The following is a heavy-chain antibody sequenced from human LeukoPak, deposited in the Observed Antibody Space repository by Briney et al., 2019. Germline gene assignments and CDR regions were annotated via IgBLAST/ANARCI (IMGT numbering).Heavy chain of an antibody. CDR2: IYHSGST. D-gene: IGHD4-11*01. V-gene: IGHV4-4*02. CDR3: ARAGLPPGKEFDP. CDR1: GGSIKSNNW. J-gene: IGHJ5*02. Sequence: PSGTLSLTCAVSGGSIKSNNWWSWVRQPPGKGLEWIGEIYHSGSTYYNPSLKSRVTISVDRSKNQFSLKLSSVTAADTAVYYCARAGLPPGKEFDPWGQGTLVTVSS.